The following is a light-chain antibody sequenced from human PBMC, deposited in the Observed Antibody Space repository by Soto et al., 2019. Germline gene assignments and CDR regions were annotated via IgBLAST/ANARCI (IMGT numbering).Light chain of an antibody. Sequence: QSALTQPASVSGSPGQSITISCTGTSSDVGSYNLVSWYQQHPGKAPKLMIYEVSKRPSGVSNRLSGSKSGNTASLTISGLQAEDEADYYCCSYAGSSTFAYVFGTGTKLTVL. CDR2: EVS. CDR3: CSYAGSSTFAYV. CDR1: SSDVGSYNL. J-gene: IGLJ1*01. V-gene: IGLV2-23*02.